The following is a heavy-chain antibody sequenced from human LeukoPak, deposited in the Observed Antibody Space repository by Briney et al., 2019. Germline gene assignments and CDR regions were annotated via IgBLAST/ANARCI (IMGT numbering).Heavy chain of an antibody. J-gene: IGHJ6*03. CDR3: ARMDDYFGSGNYYNVINYYYMDV. CDR1: GGSISSYY. Sequence: SETLSLTCTVSGGSISSYYWSWIRQPPGKGLEWIGYIYYSGSTNYNPSLKSRVTISVDTSSNQFSLRLTSVTAADTAVYYCARMDDYFGSGNYYNVINYYYMDVWGKGTTVTVS. D-gene: IGHD3-10*01. V-gene: IGHV4-59*08. CDR2: IYYSGST.